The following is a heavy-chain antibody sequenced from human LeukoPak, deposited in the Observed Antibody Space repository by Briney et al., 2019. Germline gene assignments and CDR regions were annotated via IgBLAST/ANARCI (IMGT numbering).Heavy chain of an antibody. CDR3: ASPGYTAYGDFPFDY. Sequence: AASVKVSCKASGYTFTSYGISWVRQAPGQGLEWMGRIIPILGIANYAQKFQGRVTITADKSTSTAYMELSSLRSEDTAVYYCASPGYTAYGDFPFDYWGQGTLVTVSS. CDR2: IIPILGIA. J-gene: IGHJ4*02. CDR1: GYTFTSYG. D-gene: IGHD4-17*01. V-gene: IGHV1-69*04.